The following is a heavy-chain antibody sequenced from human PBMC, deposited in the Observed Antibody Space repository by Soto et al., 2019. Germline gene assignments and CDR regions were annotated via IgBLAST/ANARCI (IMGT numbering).Heavy chain of an antibody. CDR3: ARLYYDYV. D-gene: IGHD3-16*01. J-gene: IGHJ6*02. CDR1: GFTFSSYS. V-gene: IGHV3-21*01. CDR2: ISGSSSYV. Sequence: RGSLRLSCAASGFTFSSYSMIWVRQAPGKGLEWVSSISGSSSYVYYVDSVKGRFTISRDNATISLYLQMNSLRDEDTAVYYCARLYYDYVWGQGTTVTLSS.